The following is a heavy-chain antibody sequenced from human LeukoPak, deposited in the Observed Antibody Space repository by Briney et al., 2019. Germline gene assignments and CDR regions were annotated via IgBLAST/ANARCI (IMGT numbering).Heavy chain of an antibody. V-gene: IGHV4-61*02. Sequence: PSQTLSLTCTVSGGSISSGSYYWSWIRQPAGKGLEWIGRIYTSGTTNYNPSLNSRVTISVDTSKHQFSLKLSSVTAADTAVYHCARLWGFDYCGQGTLITVSS. CDR2: IYTSGTT. CDR1: GGSISSGSYY. CDR3: ARLWGFDY. J-gene: IGHJ4*02. D-gene: IGHD7-27*01.